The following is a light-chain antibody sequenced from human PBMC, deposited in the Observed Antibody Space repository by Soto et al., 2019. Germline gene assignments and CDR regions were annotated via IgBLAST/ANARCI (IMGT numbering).Light chain of an antibody. V-gene: IGKV3-15*01. CDR1: QSVSSN. Sequence: ETVMTQSPATLSVSPGERATLSCRASQSVSSNLAWYQQKPGQAPRLLIYGASTRATGIPARFSGSGSGTEFPLTISSLPSEDFSVYYCHQYNNWPHTFGQGTKLEIK. CDR2: GAS. J-gene: IGKJ2*01. CDR3: HQYNNWPHT.